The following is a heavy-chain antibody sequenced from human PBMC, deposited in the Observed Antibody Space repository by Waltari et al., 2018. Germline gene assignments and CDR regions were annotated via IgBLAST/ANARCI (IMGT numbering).Heavy chain of an antibody. J-gene: IGHJ4*02. D-gene: IGHD6-19*01. Sequence: QVQLQQWGAGLLKPSETLSLTCAVYGGSFSGYYWSWIRQPPGKGLEWIGEINHSGSTNYNPALKSRVTISVGTTKNQFSLKLSSVTAADTTVYYCARDLAVAGTGTSADYWGQGTLVTVSS. CDR2: INHSGST. V-gene: IGHV4-34*01. CDR3: ARDLAVAGTGTSADY. CDR1: GGSFSGYY.